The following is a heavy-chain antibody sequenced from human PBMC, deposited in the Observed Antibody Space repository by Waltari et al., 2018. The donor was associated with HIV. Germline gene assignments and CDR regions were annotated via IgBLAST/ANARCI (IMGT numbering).Heavy chain of an antibody. CDR3: AKDYDSSGFYYFDY. CDR1: GFTFSNYA. CDR2: ISGSGGGR. D-gene: IGHD3-22*01. J-gene: IGHJ4*02. V-gene: IGHV3-23*01. Sequence: EVHLLESGGGLVQPGGSLRLSCAASGFTFSNYAMNWVSAISGSGGGRYYAEAVKGRLTISRDNSKKTLYLQMNSLRAEDTAVYYCAKDYDSSGFYYFDYWGQGTLVTVSS.